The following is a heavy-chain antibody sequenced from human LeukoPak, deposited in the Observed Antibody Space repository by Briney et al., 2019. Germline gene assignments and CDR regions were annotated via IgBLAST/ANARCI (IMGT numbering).Heavy chain of an antibody. J-gene: IGHJ4*02. CDR3: ARLITMVRGVIISGLDY. D-gene: IGHD3-10*01. Sequence: PGGSLRLSCAASGFTFSSYSMNWVRQAPGKGLEWVSYISSSSSTIYYADSVKVRFTISRDNAKNSLYLQMNSLRAEDTAVYYCARLITMVRGVIISGLDYWGQGTLITVSS. CDR2: ISSSSSTI. V-gene: IGHV3-48*04. CDR1: GFTFSSYS.